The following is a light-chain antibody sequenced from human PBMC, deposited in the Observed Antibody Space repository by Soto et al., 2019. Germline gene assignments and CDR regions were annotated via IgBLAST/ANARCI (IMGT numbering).Light chain of an antibody. J-gene: IGKJ2*03. CDR3: YQHNNWPHS. Sequence: EVVMRQSPDTLSGSPGERVTLSCRASQTVNTNLTWFQQRPGQAPRLLIHSASTRATGVAARFSGSGSGTEFTLTISSLQSEDVAVYYCYQHNNWPHSFGQGTKLEIK. CDR1: QTVNTN. CDR2: SAS. V-gene: IGKV3D-15*01.